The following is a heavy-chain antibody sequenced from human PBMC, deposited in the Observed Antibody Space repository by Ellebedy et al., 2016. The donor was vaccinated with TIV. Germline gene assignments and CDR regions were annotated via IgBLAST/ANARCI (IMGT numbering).Heavy chain of an antibody. Sequence: SETLSLTCTVSGGSVSSGSYYWSWIRQPPGKGLEWIGYIYYSGSTNYNPSLKSRVTISVDTSKNQFSLKLSSVTAADTAVYYCAREGVNWGEFDYWGQGTLVTVSS. V-gene: IGHV4-61*01. J-gene: IGHJ4*02. CDR2: IYYSGST. CDR1: GGSVSSGSYY. D-gene: IGHD7-27*01. CDR3: AREGVNWGEFDY.